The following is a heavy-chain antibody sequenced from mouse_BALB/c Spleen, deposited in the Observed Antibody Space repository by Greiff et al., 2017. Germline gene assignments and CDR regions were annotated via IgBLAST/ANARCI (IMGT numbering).Heavy chain of an antibody. V-gene: IGHV5-9-3*01. CDR3: ARRGYYRYDD. J-gene: IGHJ2*01. Sequence: EVQLVESGGGLVKPGGSLKLSCAASGFTFSSYAMSWVRQTPEKRLEWVATISSGGSYTYYPDSVKGRFTISRDNAKNTLYLQMSSLRSEDTAMYYCARRGYYRYDDWGQGTTLTVSS. D-gene: IGHD2-14*01. CDR2: ISSGGSYT. CDR1: GFTFSSYA.